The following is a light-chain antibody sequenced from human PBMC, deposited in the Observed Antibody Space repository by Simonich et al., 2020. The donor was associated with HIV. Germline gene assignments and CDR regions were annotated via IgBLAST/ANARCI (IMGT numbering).Light chain of an antibody. CDR3: MQTLQTRT. V-gene: IGKV2-28*01. CDR1: QSLLHSNGYTY. J-gene: IGKJ3*01. CDR2: LGS. Sequence: DIVMTQSPLSLPVTPGEPASISCRSSQSLLHSNGYTYLDWDLQKPGQSPQVLIYLGSNRASGVPDRFSGSGSGTEYTLRISRVEAEDVAVYYCMQTLQTRTFGPGTKVDIK.